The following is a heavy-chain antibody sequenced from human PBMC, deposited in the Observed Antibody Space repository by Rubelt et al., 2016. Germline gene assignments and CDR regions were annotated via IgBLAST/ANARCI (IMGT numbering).Heavy chain of an antibody. Sequence: YYSGSTYYNPSLKSRVTISVDTSKNQFSLKLSSVTAADTAVYYCARISRGYSSGWSWGQGTLVTVSS. D-gene: IGHD6-19*01. CDR2: YYSGST. CDR3: ARISRGYSSGWS. V-gene: IGHV4-30-4*07. J-gene: IGHJ5*02.